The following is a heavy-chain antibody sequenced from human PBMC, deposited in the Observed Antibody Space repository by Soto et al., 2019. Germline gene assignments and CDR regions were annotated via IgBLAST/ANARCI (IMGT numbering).Heavy chain of an antibody. D-gene: IGHD6-13*01. CDR1: GYTFTSYG. CDR3: ARRIAAAGKVYYYGMDV. V-gene: IGHV1-18*01. CDR2: ISAYNGNT. Sequence: ASVKVSCKASGYTFTSYGISWVRQAPGQGLEWMGWISAYNGNTNYAQKLQGRVTMTTDTSTSTAYMELRSLRSDDTAVYYCARRIAAAGKVYYYGMDVWGQGTTVTVSS. J-gene: IGHJ6*02.